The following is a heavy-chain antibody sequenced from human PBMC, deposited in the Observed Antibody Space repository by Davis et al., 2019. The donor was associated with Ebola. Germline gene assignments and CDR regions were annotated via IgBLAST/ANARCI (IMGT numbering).Heavy chain of an antibody. Sequence: GESLKISCAASGFTFSDYYMSWIRQAPGKGLEWVSYISSSGSTIYYADSVKGRFTISRDNAKNSLYLQMNSLRAEDTAVYYCARVRGVIFYFDYWGQGTLVTVSS. V-gene: IGHV3-11*01. J-gene: IGHJ4*02. CDR3: ARVRGVIFYFDY. D-gene: IGHD3-10*01. CDR2: ISSSGSTI. CDR1: GFTFSDYY.